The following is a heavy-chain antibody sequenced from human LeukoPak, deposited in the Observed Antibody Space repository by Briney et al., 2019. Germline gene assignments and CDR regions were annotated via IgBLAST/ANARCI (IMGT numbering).Heavy chain of an antibody. J-gene: IGHJ4*02. D-gene: IGHD6-19*01. Sequence: LAGGSLRLSCAGSGFSFSSYGMHWVRQAPGKGLEWMAFIRSDGSNKYYADSVKGLFTISRDNSKNTLYLQMNSLRAEDTAVYYCATILDSAWGELGYWGQGPLVTVSS. V-gene: IGHV3-30*02. CDR3: ATILDSAWGELGY. CDR1: GFSFSSYG. CDR2: IRSDGSNK.